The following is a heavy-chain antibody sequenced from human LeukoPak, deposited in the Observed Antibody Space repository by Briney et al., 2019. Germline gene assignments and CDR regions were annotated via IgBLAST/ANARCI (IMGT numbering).Heavy chain of an antibody. J-gene: IGHJ6*03. Sequence: QPGGSLRLSCAASGFTFSSYAMSWVRQAPGKGLEWVSAISGSGGSTYYADSVKGRFTISRDNSKNTLYLQMNSLRAEDTAVYYCAKDFPILSTTQNYYYYMDVWGKGTTVTVSS. CDR3: AKDFPILSTTQNYYYYMDV. D-gene: IGHD1-14*01. CDR1: GFTFSSYA. CDR2: ISGSGGST. V-gene: IGHV3-23*01.